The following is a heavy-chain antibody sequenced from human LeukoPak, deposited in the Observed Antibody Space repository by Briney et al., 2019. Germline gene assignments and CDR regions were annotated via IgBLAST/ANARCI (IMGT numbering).Heavy chain of an antibody. J-gene: IGHJ4*02. CDR3: AREVGGSYTRDFDY. CDR2: INPNSGDT. V-gene: IGHV1-2*06. CDR1: GYTFTGYH. D-gene: IGHD1-26*01. Sequence: ASVKVSCKASGYTFTGYHMHWARQAPGQGLEWMGRINPNSGDTNYAQKFQGRVTMTRDTSISTAYMELSRLRSDDTAVYYCAREVGGSYTRDFDYWGQGTLVTVSS.